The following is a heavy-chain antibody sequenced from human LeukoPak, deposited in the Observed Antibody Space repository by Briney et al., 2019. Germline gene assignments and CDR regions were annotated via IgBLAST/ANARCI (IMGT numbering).Heavy chain of an antibody. Sequence: SVKVSCKASGGTFSSYAISWVRQAPGQGLEWMGGIIPIFGTANYAQKFQGRVTITADESTSTAYIELSSLRSEDTAVYYCARVASSSWHSDAFDIWGQGTMVTVSS. CDR2: IIPIFGTA. J-gene: IGHJ3*02. D-gene: IGHD6-13*01. CDR3: ARVASSSWHSDAFDI. V-gene: IGHV1-69*13. CDR1: GGTFSSYA.